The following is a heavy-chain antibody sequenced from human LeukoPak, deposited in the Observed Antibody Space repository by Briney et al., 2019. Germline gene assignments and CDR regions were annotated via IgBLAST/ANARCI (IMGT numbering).Heavy chain of an antibody. CDR3: ARIFMDCSSTSCPLDY. D-gene: IGHD2-2*01. Sequence: ASVKVSCKASGGTFSSYAISWVRQAPGQGLEWIGRIIPIFGTANYAQKFQGRVTITTDESTSTAYMELSSLRSEDTAVYYCARIFMDCSSTSCPLDYWGQGTLVTVSS. J-gene: IGHJ4*02. CDR2: IIPIFGTA. CDR1: GGTFSSYA. V-gene: IGHV1-69*05.